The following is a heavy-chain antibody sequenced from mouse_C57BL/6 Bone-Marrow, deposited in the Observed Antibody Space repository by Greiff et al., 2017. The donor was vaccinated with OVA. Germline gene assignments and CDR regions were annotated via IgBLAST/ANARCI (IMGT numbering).Heavy chain of an antibody. J-gene: IGHJ1*03. Sequence: EVKLMESGGGLVQPGGSLKLSCAASGFTFSDYGMAWVRQAPRKGPEWVAFISNLAYSIYYADTVTGRFTISRENAKNTLYLEMSSLRSEDTAMYYCARHTVYYGSSYDWYFDVWGTGTTVTVSS. D-gene: IGHD1-1*01. CDR2: ISNLAYSI. CDR3: ARHTVYYGSSYDWYFDV. CDR1: GFTFSDYG. V-gene: IGHV5-15*01.